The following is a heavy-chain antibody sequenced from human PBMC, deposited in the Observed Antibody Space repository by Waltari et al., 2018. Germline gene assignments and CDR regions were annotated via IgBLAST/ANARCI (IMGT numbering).Heavy chain of an antibody. J-gene: IGHJ6*03. CDR1: GGSISSYY. CDR2: IYYSGST. Sequence: QVQLQESGPGLVKPSETLSLTCTVSGGSISSYYWSWIRQPPGKGLEWIGYIYYSGSTNYNPSLKSRVTISVDTSKNQFSLKLSSVTAADTAVYYCARGVGIAAAVIYYYYMDVWGNGTTVTVSS. D-gene: IGHD6-13*01. V-gene: IGHV4-59*01. CDR3: ARGVGIAAAVIYYYYMDV.